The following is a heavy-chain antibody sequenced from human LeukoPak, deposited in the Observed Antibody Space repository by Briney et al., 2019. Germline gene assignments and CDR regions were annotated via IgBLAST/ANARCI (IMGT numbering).Heavy chain of an antibody. J-gene: IGHJ4*02. Sequence: SVKVSCKASGGTFSSYAISWVRQAPGQGLEWMGGIIPIFGTANYAQKFQGRVTITTDESTSTAYMELSSLRSEDTAVYYCARGSQDSSGYYYVGSDYWGQGTLVTVSS. D-gene: IGHD3-22*01. V-gene: IGHV1-69*05. CDR3: ARGSQDSSGYYYVGSDY. CDR2: IIPIFGTA. CDR1: GGTFSSYA.